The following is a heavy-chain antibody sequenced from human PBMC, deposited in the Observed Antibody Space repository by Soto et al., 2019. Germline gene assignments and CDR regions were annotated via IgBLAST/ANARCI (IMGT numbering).Heavy chain of an antibody. J-gene: IGHJ6*02. Sequence: QVQLVESGGGVVQPGRSLRLSCAASGLTLSRFAMHWVRQATGKGLEWVAVIGYDGSNKDYADSVKGRFTISRDNSKNTLYLQMNSLRPEDTAVYYCARDPVNYYGSWTYGMDVWGPGTTVTVSS. D-gene: IGHD3-10*01. CDR3: ARDPVNYYGSWTYGMDV. CDR2: IGYDGSNK. V-gene: IGHV3-30-3*01. CDR1: GLTLSRFA.